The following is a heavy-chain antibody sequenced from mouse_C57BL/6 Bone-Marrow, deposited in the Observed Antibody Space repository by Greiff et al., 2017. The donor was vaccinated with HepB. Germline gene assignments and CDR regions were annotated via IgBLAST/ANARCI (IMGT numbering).Heavy chain of an antibody. Sequence: EVQLQQSGPVLVKPGASVKMSCKASGYTFTDYYMNWVKQSHGKSLEWIGVINPYNGGTSYNQKFKGKATLTVDKSSSTAYMELNSLTSEDSAVYYCASPLWLRQYYFDYWGQGTTLTVSS. D-gene: IGHD2-2*01. V-gene: IGHV1-19*01. J-gene: IGHJ2*01. CDR2: INPYNGGT. CDR1: GYTFTDYY. CDR3: ASPLWLRQYYFDY.